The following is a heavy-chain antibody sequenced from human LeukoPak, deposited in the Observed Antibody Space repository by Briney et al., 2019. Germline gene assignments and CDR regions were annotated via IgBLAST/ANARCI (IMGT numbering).Heavy chain of an antibody. CDR2: IKQDGSEK. Sequence: GGSLRLSCAASGFTFSSYWMSWVRQAPGKGLEWVANIKQDGSEKYYVDSVKGRFTISRDNAKNSLYLQMNSLRAEDTAVYYCARVRGYDFWSGYYPRLYYFDYWGQGTLVTVSS. CDR1: GFTFSSYW. CDR3: ARVRGYDFWSGYYPRLYYFDY. J-gene: IGHJ4*02. D-gene: IGHD3-3*01. V-gene: IGHV3-7*01.